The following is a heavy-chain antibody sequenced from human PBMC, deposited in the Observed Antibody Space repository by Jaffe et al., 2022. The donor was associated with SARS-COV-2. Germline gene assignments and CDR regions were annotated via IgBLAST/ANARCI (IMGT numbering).Heavy chain of an antibody. CDR1: GFSFSTYA. Sequence: QVQLVESGGGVVQPGRSLRLSCAASGFSFSTYAMHWVRQAPGKGLEWVAVISYDGSSKNYADSVKGRFIISRDNSKNTLYLQMNSLRAEETAVYYCVKHMPKGARSGWSYYYSGVDVWGQGTTVTVSS. V-gene: IGHV3-30*18. CDR3: VKHMPKGARSGWSYYYSGVDV. CDR2: ISYDGSSK. D-gene: IGHD6-19*01. J-gene: IGHJ6*02.